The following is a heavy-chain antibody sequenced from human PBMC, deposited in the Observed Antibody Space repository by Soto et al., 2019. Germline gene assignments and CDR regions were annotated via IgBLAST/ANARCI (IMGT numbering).Heavy chain of an antibody. J-gene: IGHJ5*02. CDR3: AKSRGASLGFDP. Sequence: QVQLVQSGAEVKKPGASVKVSCKASGYTFTSYDINWVRQATGQGLEWMGWMNPNRGNTGYAQKFQGRVTMTRNTSISTAYMELSSLRSEDTAVYYCAKSRGASLGFDPWGQGTLVTVSS. CDR2: MNPNRGNT. CDR1: GYTFTSYD. D-gene: IGHD5-12*01. V-gene: IGHV1-8*01.